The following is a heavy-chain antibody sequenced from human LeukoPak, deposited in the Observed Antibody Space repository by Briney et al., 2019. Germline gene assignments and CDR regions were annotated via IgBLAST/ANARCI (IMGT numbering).Heavy chain of an antibody. V-gene: IGHV3-23*01. Sequence: SGGSLRLTCAASGFTFSSYAMSWVRQAPGKGLECVSGISGSGGSTYYADSVKGRFTISRDNSNDTLYLRMNSLRADDTAVYYCAKDLRPRGLIAELDYWGQGTLVTVSS. CDR3: AKDLRPRGLIAELDY. J-gene: IGHJ4*02. CDR2: ISGSGGST. D-gene: IGHD3-10*01. CDR1: GFTFSSYA.